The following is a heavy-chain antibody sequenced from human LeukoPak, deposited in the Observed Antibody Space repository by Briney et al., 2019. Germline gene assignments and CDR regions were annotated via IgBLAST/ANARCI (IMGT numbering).Heavy chain of an antibody. J-gene: IGHJ5*02. CDR2: IKQDGSEK. CDR1: GFTFSNYW. CDR3: ARGFRGYSSVRHFDP. V-gene: IGHV3-7*01. D-gene: IGHD4-23*01. Sequence: PGGSLRLSCEASGFTFSNYWMSWVRQAPGKGLEWVANIKQDGSEKNYVDSVKGRFTISRDNAKNSLYLQMSSLRAEDTAVYYCARGFRGYSSVRHFDPWGQGTLVTVSS.